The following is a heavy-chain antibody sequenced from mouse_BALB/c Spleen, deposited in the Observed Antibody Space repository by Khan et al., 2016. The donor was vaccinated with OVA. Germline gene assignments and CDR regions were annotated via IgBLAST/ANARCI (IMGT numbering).Heavy chain of an antibody. D-gene: IGHD4-1*01. CDR3: ARGGWDVFAY. V-gene: IGHV1-77*01. CDR2: IYPGSDST. J-gene: IGHJ3*01. Sequence: QVQLKQSGPELVKPGASVKMSCKASGYRFTDYVMNWVKQRTGQGLEWIGQIYPGSDSTYYNEKFKDKATLTADRSSSTAYMQLNSLTSEDSAVYFCARGGWDVFAYWGQGTLVTVSA. CDR1: GYRFTDYV.